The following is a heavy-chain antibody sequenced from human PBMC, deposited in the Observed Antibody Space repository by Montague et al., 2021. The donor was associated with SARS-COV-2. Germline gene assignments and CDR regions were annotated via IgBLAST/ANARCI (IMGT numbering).Heavy chain of an antibody. CDR1: GGSISSYY. CDR2: IYTSGST. CDR3: ARVLIVYDYVWGSYRPCGMDV. V-gene: IGHV4-4*07. J-gene: IGHJ6*02. D-gene: IGHD3-16*02. Sequence: SETLSLTCTVSGGSISSYYWSWIRQPAGKGLEWIGRIYTSGSTNYNPSLKSRVTMSVDTSKNQFSLKLSSVTAADTAVYYCARVLIVYDYVWGSYRPCGMDVWGQGTTVTVSS.